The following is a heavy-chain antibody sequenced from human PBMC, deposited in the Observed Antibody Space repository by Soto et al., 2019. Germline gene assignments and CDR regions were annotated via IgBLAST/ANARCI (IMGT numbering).Heavy chain of an antibody. CDR1: GASISSGDFY. V-gene: IGHV4-30-4*01. CDR2: IYHSGST. CDR3: AAEGGPTVNHEMFKGDRVLDS. D-gene: IGHD4-4*01. Sequence: QVQLQEAGPGLVKPSQTLSLTCTVSGASISSGDFYWSWIRQPSGKGLEWIGHIYHSGSTYYSASLKRRVNISIDTSKNQFSLRLNSLTAADTAVYYCAAEGGPTVNHEMFKGDRVLDSWGQGILVTVSS. J-gene: IGHJ4*02.